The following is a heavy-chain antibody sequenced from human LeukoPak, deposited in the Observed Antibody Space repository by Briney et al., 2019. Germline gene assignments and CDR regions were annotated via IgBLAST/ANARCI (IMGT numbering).Heavy chain of an antibody. CDR2: INPNSGGT. D-gene: IGHD3-9*01. J-gene: IGHJ3*02. CDR3: ARRRVYDILTSYAFDI. Sequence: GASVKVSCKASGYTFTGYYMHWVRQPPGQGLEWMGCINPNSGGTNYAQKFQGRVTMTRDTSLSTAYMELISLRSDDTTVYDWARRRVYDILTSYAFDIWGQGTMVTVSS. CDR1: GYTFTGYY. V-gene: IGHV1-2*02.